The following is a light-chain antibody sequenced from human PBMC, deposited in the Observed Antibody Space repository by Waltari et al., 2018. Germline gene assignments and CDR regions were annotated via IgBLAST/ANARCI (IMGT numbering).Light chain of an antibody. J-gene: IGLJ3*02. V-gene: IGLV2-14*01. CDR1: NSDIGIYNY. CDR3: TSFTTIGIPLV. CDR2: EVN. Sequence: QSALTQPASVSGSPGQSITISCTGTNSDIGIYNYVSWYQQPPGKAPKLIIYEVNNRPSGVSNRFSGSKSGNTASLTISGLQPEDEADYYCTSFTTIGIPLVFGGGTKLTVL.